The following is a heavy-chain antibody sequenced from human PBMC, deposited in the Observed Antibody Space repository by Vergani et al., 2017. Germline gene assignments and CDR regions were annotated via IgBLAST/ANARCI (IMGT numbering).Heavy chain of an antibody. V-gene: IGHV3-23*01. J-gene: IGHJ6*02. CDR1: VFTFNHYA. D-gene: IGHD5-12*01. CDR3: AKANPRDSGSDDLYYYHAMDV. Sequence: EVQLLESGGDLVQPGGSLRLSCAASVFTFNHYAMNWVRQAPGKGLEWVSGISGSGGSTYYAGSVKGRFTISRDSSKNTLYLQMNSLSAEDTAVYYCAKANPRDSGSDDLYYYHAMDVWGQETTVTVSS. CDR2: ISGSGGST.